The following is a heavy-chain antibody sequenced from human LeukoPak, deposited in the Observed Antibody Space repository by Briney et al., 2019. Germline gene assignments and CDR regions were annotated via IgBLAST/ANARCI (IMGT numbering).Heavy chain of an antibody. Sequence: GGSLRLSCAASGFTFSSYAMSWVRQAPGKGLEWVSAISGGGGSTYYADSVKGRFTISRDNSKNTLYLQMNSLRAEDTAVYYCAKDPYDSSGYYYKAELFFFDYWGQGTLVTVSS. CDR1: GFTFSSYA. J-gene: IGHJ4*02. V-gene: IGHV3-23*01. CDR2: ISGGGGST. D-gene: IGHD3-22*01. CDR3: AKDPYDSSGYYYKAELFFFDY.